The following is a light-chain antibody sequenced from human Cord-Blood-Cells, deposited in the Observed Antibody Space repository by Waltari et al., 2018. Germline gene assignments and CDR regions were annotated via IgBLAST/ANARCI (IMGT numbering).Light chain of an antibody. CDR3: QQYDNLPYT. J-gene: IGKJ2*01. V-gene: IGKV1-33*01. Sequence: DIHMTQSPSSLSASVGDRITITCQASQDISNYFNWYQQKPGKAPKLLIYDASNLETGVPSRFSGSGSGTDFTFTISSLQPEDIATYYCQQYDNLPYTFGQGTKLEIK. CDR2: DAS. CDR1: QDISNY.